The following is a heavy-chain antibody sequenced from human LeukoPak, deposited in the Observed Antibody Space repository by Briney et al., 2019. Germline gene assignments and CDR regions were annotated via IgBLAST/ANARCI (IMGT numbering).Heavy chain of an antibody. D-gene: IGHD2-2*01. V-gene: IGHV4-34*01. Sequence: PSETLSLTCAVYGGSLSGYYWSWIRQPPGKGLEWIGEINHSGSTNYNPSLKSRVTISVDTSKNQFSLKLSSVTAADTAVYYCATGVPHLRGIVVVPAGGRERNWFDPWGQGTLVTVSS. J-gene: IGHJ5*02. CDR2: INHSGST. CDR1: GGSLSGYY. CDR3: ATGVPHLRGIVVVPAGGRERNWFDP.